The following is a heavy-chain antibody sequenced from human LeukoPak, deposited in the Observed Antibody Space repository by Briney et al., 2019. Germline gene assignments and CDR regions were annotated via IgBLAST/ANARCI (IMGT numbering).Heavy chain of an antibody. CDR3: ARDVEGDAIGHFFDY. Sequence: PSEPLSLTCSVSGGSLSSYYWSWLQQPPGKGLEWIGYIYYSGSPYYNPSLESRLTISVDTSQNQFSLNLSSVTAADTAVYYCARDVEGDAIGHFFDYWGQGILVTVSS. J-gene: IGHJ4*02. V-gene: IGHV4-59*12. CDR2: IYYSGSP. D-gene: IGHD1-1*01. CDR1: GGSLSSYY.